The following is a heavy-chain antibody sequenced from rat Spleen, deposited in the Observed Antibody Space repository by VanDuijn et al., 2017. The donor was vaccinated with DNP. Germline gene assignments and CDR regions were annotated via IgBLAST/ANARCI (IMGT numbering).Heavy chain of an antibody. CDR3: ATNPLNWDWFAY. D-gene: IGHD5-1*01. V-gene: IGHV5-27*01. J-gene: IGHJ3*01. CDR1: GFTFSAYY. CDR2: IGSAAYAP. Sequence: EVQLVESGGGLVQPGRSLKLSCAASGFTFSAYYMAWVRQAPAKGLELVAYIGSAAYAPYYGDSVKGRFTISRDNAKSTLYLQMDSLRSEDTATYYCATNPLNWDWFAYWGQGTLVTVSS.